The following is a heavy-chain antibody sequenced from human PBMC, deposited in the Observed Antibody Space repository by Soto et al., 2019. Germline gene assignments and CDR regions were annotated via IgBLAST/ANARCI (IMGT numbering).Heavy chain of an antibody. CDR1: GGAFSSYA. V-gene: IGHV1-69*13. CDR3: ARESSSRLPTHYGMDV. Sequence: SVKVSCKASGGAFSSYAISWVRQAPGQGLEWMGGIIPIFGTANYAQKFQGRVTITADESTSTAYMELSSLRSEDTAVYYCARESSSRLPTHYGMDVWGQGTTVTVSS. J-gene: IGHJ6*02. CDR2: IIPIFGTA. D-gene: IGHD6-13*01.